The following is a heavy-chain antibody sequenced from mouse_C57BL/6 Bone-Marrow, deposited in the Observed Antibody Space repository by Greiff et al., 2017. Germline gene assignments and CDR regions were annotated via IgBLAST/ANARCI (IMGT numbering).Heavy chain of an antibody. D-gene: IGHD2-3*01. V-gene: IGHV5-12*01. Sequence: EVKLVESGGGLVQPGGSLKLSCAASGFTFSDYYMYWVRQTPEKRLEWVAYISNGGGSTYYPDTVKGRFTISRDNAKNTLYLQMSRLKSEDTAMYYCARHYDDWGQGTLVTVSA. CDR1: GFTFSDYY. CDR3: ARHYDD. J-gene: IGHJ3*01. CDR2: ISNGGGST.